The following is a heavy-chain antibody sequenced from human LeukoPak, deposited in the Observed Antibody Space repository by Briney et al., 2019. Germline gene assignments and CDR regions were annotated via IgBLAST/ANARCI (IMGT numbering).Heavy chain of an antibody. CDR3: AGGNDDSKLHH. J-gene: IGHJ1*01. CDR2: IHHSGTI. V-gene: IGHV4-31*03. CDR1: GDSVTSGNYH. D-gene: IGHD3-22*01. Sequence: PSETLSLTCSVSGDSVTSGNYHWSWIRQHPEKGPDSIGDIHHSGTIYYNPSLLIRATISVDASKNQFSLSLSSVTAAHTALYYCAGGNDDSKLHHWGQGTLVSVSS.